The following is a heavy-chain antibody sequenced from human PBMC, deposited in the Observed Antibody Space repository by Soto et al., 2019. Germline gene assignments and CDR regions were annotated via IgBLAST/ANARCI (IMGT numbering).Heavy chain of an antibody. CDR1: GFTFNSYA. CDR3: AKVTRIAARLYYYYGMDV. D-gene: IGHD6-6*01. Sequence: PGGSLRLSCAASGFTFNSYAMSWVRQAPGKGLEWVSAISGSGGSTYYADSVKGRFTISRDNSKNTLYLQMNSLRAEDTAVYYCAKVTRIAARLYYYYGMDVWGQGTTVTVSS. CDR2: ISGSGGST. V-gene: IGHV3-23*01. J-gene: IGHJ6*02.